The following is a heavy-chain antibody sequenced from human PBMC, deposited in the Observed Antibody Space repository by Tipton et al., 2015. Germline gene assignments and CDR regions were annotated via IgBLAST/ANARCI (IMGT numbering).Heavy chain of an antibody. J-gene: IGHJ4*02. CDR3: ARLEYNYGPGAFYFDY. CDR2: IYYSGSA. Sequence: LRLSCTVSGGSISSSSSFWGWIRQPPGKGLEWIGNIYYSGSAYYKPSLKSRVTISVDTSKNQFSLKLTSVTAADTAVYYCARLEYNYGPGAFYFDYWGQGTLVTVSS. D-gene: IGHD5-18*01. CDR1: GGSISSSSSF. V-gene: IGHV4-39*01.